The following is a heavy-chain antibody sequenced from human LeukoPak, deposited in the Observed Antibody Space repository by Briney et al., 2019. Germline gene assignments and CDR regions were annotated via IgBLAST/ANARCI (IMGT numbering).Heavy chain of an antibody. D-gene: IGHD1-26*01. CDR3: AHSQWGSYSYYFDY. V-gene: IGHV2-5*01. Sequence: SGPTLVNPTQTLTLTCTFSGFSLSTSGVGVGWIRQPPGKALEWLALIYWNDDKRYSPSLKSRLTITKDTSKNQVVLTMTNIDPVDTATYYCAHSQWGSYSYYFDYWGQGTLVTVSS. CDR2: IYWNDDK. CDR1: GFSLSTSGVG. J-gene: IGHJ4*02.